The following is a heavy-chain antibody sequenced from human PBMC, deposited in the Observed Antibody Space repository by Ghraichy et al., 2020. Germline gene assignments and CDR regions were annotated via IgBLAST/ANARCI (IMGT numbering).Heavy chain of an antibody. CDR1: GGSISSYY. CDR2: IYTSGST. CDR3: ARGDSSGYYLDAFDI. V-gene: IGHV4-4*07. D-gene: IGHD3-22*01. J-gene: IGHJ3*02. Sequence: SETLSLTCTVSGGSISSYYWSWIRQPAGKGLEWIGRIYTSGSTNYNPSLKSRVTMSVDTSKNQFSLKLSSVTAADTAVYYCARGDSSGYYLDAFDIWGQGTMVTVSS.